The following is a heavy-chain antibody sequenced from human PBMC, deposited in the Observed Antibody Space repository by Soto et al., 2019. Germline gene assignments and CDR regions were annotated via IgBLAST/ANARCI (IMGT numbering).Heavy chain of an antibody. CDR1: GGTFSRYA. Sequence: SGPVSGNASGGTFSRYAISWVRQAPGQGLERRGGIIPIFGTANYAQKFQGKVTITADESTSTAYMELSSLRSEDTARYHCARERHILTGLRYWGQG. CDR3: ARERHILTGLRY. CDR2: IIPIFGTA. D-gene: IGHD3-9*01. J-gene: IGHJ4*02. V-gene: IGHV1-69*01.